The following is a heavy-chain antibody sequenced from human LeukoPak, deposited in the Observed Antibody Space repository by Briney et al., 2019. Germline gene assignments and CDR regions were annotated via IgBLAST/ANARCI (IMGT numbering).Heavy chain of an antibody. J-gene: IGHJ4*02. D-gene: IGHD5-24*01. Sequence: GGSLRLSCAASGFTLSSYSMNWVRQAPGKGLEWVSSISSSSSYIYYADSVKGRFTISRDNAKNSLYLQMNSLRAEDTAVYYCARDEEMATIGAFDYWGQGTLVTVSS. V-gene: IGHV3-21*01. CDR1: GFTLSSYS. CDR3: ARDEEMATIGAFDY. CDR2: ISSSSSYI.